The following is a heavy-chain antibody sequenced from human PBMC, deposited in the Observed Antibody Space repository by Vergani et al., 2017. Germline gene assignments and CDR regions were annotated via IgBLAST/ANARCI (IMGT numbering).Heavy chain of an antibody. CDR3: AREPLRTYDSSGYYFHDAFAI. Sequence: EVQLVESGGGLVQPGGSLRLSCVGSGFTFSTYSMNWVRQAPGKGLEWVSYISTDASTTYYGDSVKGRFTISRDNAKNSLYLQMNSLRAEDTAVYFCAREPLRTYDSSGYYFHDAFAIWGQGTMVTVSS. V-gene: IGHV3-48*01. CDR1: GFTFSTYS. J-gene: IGHJ3*02. D-gene: IGHD3-22*01. CDR2: ISTDASTT.